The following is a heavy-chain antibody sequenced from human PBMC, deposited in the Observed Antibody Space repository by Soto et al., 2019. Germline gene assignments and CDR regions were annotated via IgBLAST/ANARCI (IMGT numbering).Heavy chain of an antibody. V-gene: IGHV2-5*02. CDR2: IYWDDDK. CDR1: GFSLSTSGVG. J-gene: IGHJ6*02. D-gene: IGHD2-21*02. Sequence: QITLKESGPTLVKPTQTLTLTCTFSGFSLSTSGVGVGWIRQPPGKALEWLALIYWDDDKRYSPSLRSRLTTSKNTSKNQVILTLHNMDPLDTPTHSCIQSRCGGDCLQSYASHYYYGMDVWGQGTTVTVSS. CDR3: IQSRCGGDCLQSYASHYYYGMDV.